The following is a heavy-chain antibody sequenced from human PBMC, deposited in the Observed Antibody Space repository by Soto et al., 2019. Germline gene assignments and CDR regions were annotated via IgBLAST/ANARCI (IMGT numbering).Heavy chain of an antibody. CDR2: MNPNSGNT. CDR1: GYTFTSYD. J-gene: IGHJ6*02. Sequence: ASVKVSCKASGYTFTSYDINWVRQATGQGLEWMGWMNPNSGNTGYAQKFQGRVTMTRNTSISTAYMELSSLRSEDTAVYYCARGRPLQLRLHGVVVWSQGTTVTVSS. D-gene: IGHD5-18*01. CDR3: ARGRPLQLRLHGVVV. V-gene: IGHV1-8*01.